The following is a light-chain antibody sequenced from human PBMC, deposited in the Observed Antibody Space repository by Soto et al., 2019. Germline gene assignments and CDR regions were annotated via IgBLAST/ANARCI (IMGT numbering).Light chain of an antibody. CDR1: QGVSSY. CDR3: QQYRTSPPEFT. V-gene: IGKV3-20*01. Sequence: EMVVTQSPGTLSLSPGERATLSCRASQGVSSYLSWYQQKPGQAPRLLIYDASNRATGIPDRFSGSGSGTDFTLTISRLEPEDFAVYFCQQYRTSPPEFTFGGGTKVDIK. CDR2: DAS. J-gene: IGKJ4*01.